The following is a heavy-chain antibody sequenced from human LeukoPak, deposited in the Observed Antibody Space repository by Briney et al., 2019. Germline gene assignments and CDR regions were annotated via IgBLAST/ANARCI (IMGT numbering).Heavy chain of an antibody. Sequence: GRSLRLSCTASGFTFSRYAMHWVRQAPGKGLKWVAVISYDGSNTYYADSVKGRFIISRDNHKSMLYLQMNSLTVEDTAVYYCARGGYSSSWHPHDYWGQGTLVTVSS. CDR2: ISYDGSNT. D-gene: IGHD6-13*01. CDR1: GFTFSRYA. V-gene: IGHV3-30*01. J-gene: IGHJ4*02. CDR3: ARGGYSSSWHPHDY.